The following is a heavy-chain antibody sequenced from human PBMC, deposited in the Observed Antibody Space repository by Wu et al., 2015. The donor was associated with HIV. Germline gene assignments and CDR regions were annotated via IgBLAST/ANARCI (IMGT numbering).Heavy chain of an antibody. CDR2: INHSGST. CDR1: GGSFSGYY. J-gene: IGHJ3*02. CDR3: ARGPLGTGDPDAFDI. D-gene: IGHD7-27*01. V-gene: IGHV4-34*01. Sequence: QVQLQQWGAGLLKPSETLSLTCAVYGGSFSGYYWSWIRQPPGKGLEWIGEINHSGSTNYNPSLRSRVTISVDTSKNQFSLKLSSVTAADTAVYYCARGPLGTGDPDAFDIWGQGTMVTVSS.